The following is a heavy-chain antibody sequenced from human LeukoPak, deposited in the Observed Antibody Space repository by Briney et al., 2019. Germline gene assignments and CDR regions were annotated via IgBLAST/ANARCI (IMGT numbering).Heavy chain of an antibody. Sequence: GGSLRLSCTPSGVTFSNYALDWVLQAPGKGLEWVAAISYDGTKTYYTDSVKGRFTISRDDPDNTLSLQMDSLRGEDTALYYCASSTTVAGTFWFDPWGQGTLVIVSS. CDR2: ISYDGTKT. D-gene: IGHD6-19*01. J-gene: IGHJ5*02. V-gene: IGHV3-30*04. CDR1: GVTFSNYA. CDR3: ASSTTVAGTFWFDP.